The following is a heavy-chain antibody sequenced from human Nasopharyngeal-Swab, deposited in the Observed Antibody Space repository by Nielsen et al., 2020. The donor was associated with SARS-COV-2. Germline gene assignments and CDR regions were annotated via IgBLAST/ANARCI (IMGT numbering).Heavy chain of an antibody. Sequence: ASVQVSCKASGGTFISYAISWVRQAPGQGLEWMGWINAGNGNTKYSQKFQGRVTITRDTSASTAYMELSSLRSEDTAVYYCAKGHPSSIVVVPAAIRPGFDPWGQGTLVTVSS. CDR1: GGTFISYA. D-gene: IGHD2-2*02. CDR2: INAGNGNT. V-gene: IGHV1-3*01. J-gene: IGHJ5*02. CDR3: AKGHPSSIVVVPAAIRPGFDP.